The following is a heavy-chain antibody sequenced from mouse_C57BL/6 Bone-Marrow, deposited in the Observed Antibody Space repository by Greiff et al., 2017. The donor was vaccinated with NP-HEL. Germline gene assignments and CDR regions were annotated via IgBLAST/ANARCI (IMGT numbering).Heavy chain of an antibody. Sequence: QVQLQQSVAELVKPGASVKLSCKASGYNFTSYWMHWVKQRPGRGLEWIGRIDPNSGGTKYNEKFKSKATLTVDKPSSTAYMQLSSLTSEDSAVNYCAGGAAQAVMDYWGQGTSVTVSS. D-gene: IGHD3-2*02. CDR3: AGGAAQAVMDY. J-gene: IGHJ4*01. CDR2: IDPNSGGT. CDR1: GYNFTSYW. V-gene: IGHV1-72*01.